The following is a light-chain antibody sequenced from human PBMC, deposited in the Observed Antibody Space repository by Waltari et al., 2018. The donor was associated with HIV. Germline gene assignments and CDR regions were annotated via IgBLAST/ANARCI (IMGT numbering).Light chain of an antibody. Sequence: YELTQPPSMSVSPGQTAKITCSGDVLPKQYAYWYQQKPGQAPVLVMSQDPVRPAEIPERFSGSSSGTTVTLTISGVQAEDEADYHCQSSDDSRPWIFGGGTKMTVL. CDR3: QSSDDSRPWI. V-gene: IGLV3-25*03. CDR2: QDP. CDR1: VLPKQY. J-gene: IGLJ2*01.